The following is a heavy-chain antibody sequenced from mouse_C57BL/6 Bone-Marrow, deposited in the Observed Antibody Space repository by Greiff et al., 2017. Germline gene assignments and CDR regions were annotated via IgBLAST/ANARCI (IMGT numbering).Heavy chain of an antibody. CDR1: GFNIKDDC. D-gene: IGHD2-2*01. J-gene: IGHJ3*01. CDR3: TTFMVRGWFAY. Sequence: VQLQESGAELVRPGASVKLSCTASGFNIKDDCMHWVKQRPEQGLEWIGWIDPDNGDTEYASKFQGKATITADTSSNTAYLQLSSLTSEDTAVYYCTTFMVRGWFAYWGKGTLVTVSA. V-gene: IGHV14-4*01. CDR2: IDPDNGDT.